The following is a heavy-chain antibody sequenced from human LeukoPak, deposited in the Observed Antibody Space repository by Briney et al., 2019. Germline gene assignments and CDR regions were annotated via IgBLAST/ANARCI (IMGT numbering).Heavy chain of an antibody. Sequence: GGSLRLSCAASGFTVSSNYMSWVRQAPGKGLEWVSVIYSGGSTYYADSVKGRFTISRDNSKNTLYLQMNSLRAEDTAVYYCARDPRSGYSSSSHMDVWGKGTTVTVSS. CDR2: IYSGGST. CDR1: GFTVSSNY. D-gene: IGHD6-13*01. J-gene: IGHJ6*03. V-gene: IGHV3-53*05. CDR3: ARDPRSGYSSSSHMDV.